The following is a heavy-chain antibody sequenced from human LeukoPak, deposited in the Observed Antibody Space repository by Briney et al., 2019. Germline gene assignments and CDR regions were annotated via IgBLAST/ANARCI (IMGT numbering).Heavy chain of an antibody. D-gene: IGHD3-10*01. Sequence: GASVKVSCKASGYTFTGYYMHWVRQAPGQGLEWMGWINPNSGGTNYAQKFQGWVTMTRDTSISTAYMELSRLRSDDTAVYYCARDKVTMVRGAHREFDPWGQGTLVTVSS. CDR3: ARDKVTMVRGAHREFDP. J-gene: IGHJ5*02. CDR1: GYTFTGYY. CDR2: INPNSGGT. V-gene: IGHV1-2*04.